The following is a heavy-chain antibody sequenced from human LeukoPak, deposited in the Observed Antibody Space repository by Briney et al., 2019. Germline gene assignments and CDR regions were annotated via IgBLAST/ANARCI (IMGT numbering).Heavy chain of an antibody. J-gene: IGHJ6*02. D-gene: IGHD6-19*01. CDR3: ARDRFSSGWSGMDV. CDR1: GFTFSSYS. Sequence: GGSLRLSCAASGFTFSSYSMNWVRQAPGKGLEWVSSISSSSSYIYYADSVKGRFTISRDNAKNSLYLQMNSLRAEDTAVYYCARDRFSSGWSGMDVWGQGTTVTVSS. V-gene: IGHV3-21*01. CDR2: ISSSSSYI.